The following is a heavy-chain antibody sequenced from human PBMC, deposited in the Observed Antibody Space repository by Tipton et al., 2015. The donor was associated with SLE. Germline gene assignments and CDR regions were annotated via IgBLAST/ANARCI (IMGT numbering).Heavy chain of an antibody. Sequence: SLRLSCAASGFTFQDYAMSWVRQAPGKGLEWVSVIYIGAYTYYADSVKGRFTISRDNSKNTLFLQMNSLRAEDTAIYYCAKAHLTPDDYYYGMDVWGQGTTVTVSS. V-gene: IGHV3-23*03. CDR3: AKAHLTPDDYYYGMDV. D-gene: IGHD5-24*01. CDR1: GFTFQDYA. J-gene: IGHJ6*02. CDR2: IYIGAYT.